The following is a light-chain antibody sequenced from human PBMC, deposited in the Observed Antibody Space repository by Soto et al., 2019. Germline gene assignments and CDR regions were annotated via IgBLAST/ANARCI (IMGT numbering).Light chain of an antibody. CDR1: TSDVGAYNF. Sequence: QSALTQPPSASGSPGQSVTISCTGTTSDVGAYNFVSWYQQHPGSAPKLILYAITKRPSGVPDRFSGSKSGNTASLTVSGLQTEDEAEYFCSAYACNQKVLFGGGTKLTVL. J-gene: IGLJ2*01. CDR3: SAYACNQKVL. V-gene: IGLV2-8*01. CDR2: AIT.